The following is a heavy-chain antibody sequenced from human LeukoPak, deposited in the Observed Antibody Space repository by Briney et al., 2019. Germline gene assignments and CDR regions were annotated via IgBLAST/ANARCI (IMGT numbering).Heavy chain of an antibody. V-gene: IGHV1-18*01. CDR2: ISAYNGNT. CDR1: GYTFTSYG. J-gene: IGHJ4*02. D-gene: IGHD1-26*01. Sequence: ASVKVSCKASGYTFTSYGISWVRQAPGQGLEWMGWISAYNGNTSYAQKRQGRVTMTTDTSTSTAYMELRSLRSDDTAVYYCVREIVGATLYFDYWGQGTLVTVSS. CDR3: VREIVGATLYFDY.